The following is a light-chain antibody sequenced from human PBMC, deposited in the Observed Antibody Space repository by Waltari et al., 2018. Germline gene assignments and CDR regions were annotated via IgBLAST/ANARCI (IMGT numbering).Light chain of an antibody. Sequence: QSALTQTASVSWSPGQSITISCTAPRSEVAIIPLVSWYQRHPVGNPHLLIYEITKRASGVSNRFSGSKSGNTVSLTISGLQAEDEADYFCCTFAGYGIYVFGTGTQVSVL. V-gene: IGLV2-23*02. CDR1: RSEVAIIPL. CDR3: CTFAGYGIYV. J-gene: IGLJ1*01. CDR2: EIT.